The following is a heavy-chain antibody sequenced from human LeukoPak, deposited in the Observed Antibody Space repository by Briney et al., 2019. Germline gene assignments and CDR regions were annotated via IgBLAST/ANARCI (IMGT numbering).Heavy chain of an antibody. CDR3: AKVAVGMVRGVINY. D-gene: IGHD3-10*01. CDR1: GFTVSSNY. CDR2: IYSGGST. J-gene: IGHJ4*02. V-gene: IGHV3-53*01. Sequence: PRGSLRLSCAASGFTVSSNYMSWVRQAPGKGLEWVSVIYSGGSTYYADSVKGRFTISRDNSKNTLYLQMNSLRAEDTAVYYCAKVAVGMVRGVINYWGQGTLVTVSS.